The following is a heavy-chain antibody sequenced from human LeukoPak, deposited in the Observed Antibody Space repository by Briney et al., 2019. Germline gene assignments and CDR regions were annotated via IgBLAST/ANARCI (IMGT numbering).Heavy chain of an antibody. Sequence: ASVKVSCKASGYSFTGYYMHWVRQAPGQGLEWMGWINPNNGGTNYAQKFQGRVTMTRDTSISTAYMELSRLRSDDTAVYYCARAVAGTCFDYWGQGTLVTVSS. CDR1: GYSFTGYY. CDR3: ARAVAGTCFDY. V-gene: IGHV1-2*02. CDR2: INPNNGGT. J-gene: IGHJ4*02. D-gene: IGHD6-19*01.